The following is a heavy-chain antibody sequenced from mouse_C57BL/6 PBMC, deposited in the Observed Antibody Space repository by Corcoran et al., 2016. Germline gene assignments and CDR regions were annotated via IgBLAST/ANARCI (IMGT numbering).Heavy chain of an antibody. CDR3: ATYGNYVPYAMDY. CDR2: IYPRSGNT. D-gene: IGHD2-1*01. V-gene: IGHV1-81*01. CDR1: GYTFTRYG. J-gene: IGHJ4*01. Sequence: QVQLQQSGAELARPGASVKLSCKASGYTFTRYGISWVKQRTGQGLEWIGEIYPRSGNTYYNEKFKGKATLTADKSSSTAYMELRSLTSEDSAVYFCATYGNYVPYAMDYWGQGTSVTVSS.